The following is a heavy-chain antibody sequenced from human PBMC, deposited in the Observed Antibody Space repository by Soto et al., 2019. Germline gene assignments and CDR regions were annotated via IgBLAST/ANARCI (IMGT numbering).Heavy chain of an antibody. CDR3: ARRRIVPNTNFDY. CDR1: GDSISSSSFY. D-gene: IGHD1-26*01. Sequence: PSETLSLTCTVSGDSISSSSFYWGWIRQPPGKGLEWIGHIFHNGATYQNPTLKSRLRMSVDTSKNQFSLNLSSVTATDTAVYYCARRRIVPNTNFDYCGQGTLVTLCS. V-gene: IGHV4-39*01. J-gene: IGHJ4*02. CDR2: IFHNGAT.